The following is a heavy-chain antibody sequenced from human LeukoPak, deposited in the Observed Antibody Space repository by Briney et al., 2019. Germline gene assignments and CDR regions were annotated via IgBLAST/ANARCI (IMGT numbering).Heavy chain of an antibody. CDR1: GFTFSIYE. V-gene: IGHV3-48*03. CDR3: ARDRYCSGGSCYSGFDY. D-gene: IGHD2-15*01. Sequence: GGSLRLSCAASGFTFSIYEMNWVRQAPGKGLEWVSSSSGSTIYYADSVKGRFTISRDNAKNSLYLQMNSLRAEDTAVYYCARDRYCSGGSCYSGFDYWGQGTLVTVSS. J-gene: IGHJ4*02. CDR2: SSSGSTI.